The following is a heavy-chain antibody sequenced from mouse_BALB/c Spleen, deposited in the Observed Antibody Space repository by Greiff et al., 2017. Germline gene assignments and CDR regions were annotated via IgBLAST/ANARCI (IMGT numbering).Heavy chain of an antibody. CDR1: GFSLTSYG. V-gene: IGHV2-9*02. J-gene: IGHJ4*01. CDR2: IWAGGST. Sequence: VKLQESGPGLVAPSQSLSITCTVSGFSLTSYGVHWVRQPPGKGLEWLGVIWAGGSTNYNSALMSRLSISKDNSKSQVFLKMNSLQTDDTAMYYCARDHHYAMDYWGQGTSVTVSS. CDR3: ARDHHYAMDY.